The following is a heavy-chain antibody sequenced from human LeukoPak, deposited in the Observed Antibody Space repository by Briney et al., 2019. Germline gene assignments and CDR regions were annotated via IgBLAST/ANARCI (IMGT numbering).Heavy chain of an antibody. CDR3: YRDHRGGPLLLNWFIAL. CDR1: KFTFSTFA. CDR2: ISSGGINT. V-gene: IGHV3-30*01. Sequence: PGRSLRLSCAASKFTFSTFAMHWVRQAPGKGLEWVAVISSGGINTHYADSVKGRFTISRDNSKNTLYLQLDSLRAEDTAVYYCYRDHRGGPLLLNWFIALWGHGTLVSVSS. D-gene: IGHD2-15*01. J-gene: IGHJ2*01.